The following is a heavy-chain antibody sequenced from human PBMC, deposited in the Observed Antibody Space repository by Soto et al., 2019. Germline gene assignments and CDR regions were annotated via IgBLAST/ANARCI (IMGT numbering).Heavy chain of an antibody. D-gene: IGHD2-8*01. CDR1: GGSISSYY. CDR2: IYYSGST. Sequence: SETLSLTCTVSGGSISSYYWSWIRQPPGQGLEWIGYIYYSGSTNYNPSLKSRVTISVDTSKNQFSLKLTRLTSDDTAIYYCARGDSTDCSNGVCSFFYNHDMDVWGQGTTVTVSS. CDR3: ARGDSTDCSNGVCSFFYNHDMDV. J-gene: IGHJ6*02. V-gene: IGHV4-59*01.